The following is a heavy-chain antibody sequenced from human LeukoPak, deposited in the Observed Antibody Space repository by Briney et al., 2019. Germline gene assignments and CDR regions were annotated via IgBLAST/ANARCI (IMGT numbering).Heavy chain of an antibody. V-gene: IGHV5-51*01. D-gene: IGHD3-22*01. CDR3: ARSSGYHGYYFDY. CDR1: GYGFTSYW. J-gene: IGHJ4*02. CDR2: IYPGDSDT. Sequence: GESLKISCKGSGYGFTSYWIAWVRQMPGKGLEWMGIIYPGDSDTRYSPSFQGQVTISADKSISTAYLQWSSLKASDTAMYYCARSSGYHGYYFDYWGQGTLVTVSS.